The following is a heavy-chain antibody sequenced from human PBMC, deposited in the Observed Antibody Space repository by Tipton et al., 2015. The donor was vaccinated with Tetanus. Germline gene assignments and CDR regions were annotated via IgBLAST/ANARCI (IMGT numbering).Heavy chain of an antibody. CDR1: GGSISTYH. D-gene: IGHD5-18*01. CDR2: IDYFGST. CDR3: ARGVDRAKAGTD. Sequence: TLSLTCTVSGGSISTYHWNWIRQSPGKGLEWIGYIDYFGSTKYNPSLKSRVAMSVDTSKNQLSLRLNSVTSADTAVYYCARGVDRAKAGTDWGQGTLVTVSS. J-gene: IGHJ4*02. V-gene: IGHV4-59*01.